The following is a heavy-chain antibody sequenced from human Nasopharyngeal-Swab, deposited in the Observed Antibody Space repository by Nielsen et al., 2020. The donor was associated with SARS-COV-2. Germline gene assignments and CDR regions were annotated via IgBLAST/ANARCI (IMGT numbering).Heavy chain of an antibody. Sequence: GESLKISCAASGFTFSTYSMNWVRQAPGKGLEWVSSISSSSSYIYYADSLKGRFTISRDNAKNSLYVQMNSLRAEDTAVYYCARVVGAIKTFDYWGQGTLVTVSS. CDR2: ISSSSSYI. V-gene: IGHV3-21*01. CDR3: ARVVGAIKTFDY. CDR1: GFTFSTYS. D-gene: IGHD1-26*01. J-gene: IGHJ4*02.